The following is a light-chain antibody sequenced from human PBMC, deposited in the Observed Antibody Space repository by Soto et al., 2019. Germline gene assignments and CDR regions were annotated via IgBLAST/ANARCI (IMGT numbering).Light chain of an antibody. J-gene: IGKJ1*01. V-gene: IGKV3-20*01. CDR1: QSVTSNY. CDR2: DTS. CDR3: QQYGTSPQT. Sequence: EIVLTQSPGTLSLSPGERATLSCRASQSVTSNYLAWYQQKPGRAPGLLIYDTSTRASGVPDRFSGSGSGTEFTLTISRLEPEGFAVYYCQQYGTSPQTFGQGTKVDFK.